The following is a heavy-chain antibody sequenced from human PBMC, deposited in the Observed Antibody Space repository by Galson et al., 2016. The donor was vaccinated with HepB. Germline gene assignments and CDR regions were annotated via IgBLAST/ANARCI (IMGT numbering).Heavy chain of an antibody. CDR1: GYTFTSYA. J-gene: IGHJ4*02. Sequence: SVKVSCKASGYTFTSYAINWVRQAPGQGLEWMGWNNIFNGDAKYAQKFQDRVTLTTDKSTNTAYMELRRLTSDDTAVYFCARPLYYYDTSDLGYWGQGTLVTVSS. D-gene: IGHD3-22*01. V-gene: IGHV1-18*01. CDR2: NNIFNGDA. CDR3: ARPLYYYDTSDLGY.